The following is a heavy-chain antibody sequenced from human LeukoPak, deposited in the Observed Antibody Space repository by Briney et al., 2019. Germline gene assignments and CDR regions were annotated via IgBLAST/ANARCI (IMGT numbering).Heavy chain of an antibody. Sequence: GGSLRLSCAASGFTFSTSSMHWVRQTPGKGLDWVALISSDGNNKYYANSVKGRFTISRDNSKNTLSLQMNSLRDDDAAVYYCTRDPRLREFESWGQGTLVTVSS. J-gene: IGHJ1*01. D-gene: IGHD2-21*02. CDR1: GFTFSTSS. CDR3: TRDPRLREFES. CDR2: ISSDGNNK. V-gene: IGHV3-30-3*01.